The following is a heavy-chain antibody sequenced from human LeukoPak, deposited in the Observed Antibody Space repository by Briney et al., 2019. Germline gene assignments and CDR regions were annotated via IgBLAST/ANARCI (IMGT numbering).Heavy chain of an antibody. D-gene: IGHD3-3*01. J-gene: IGHJ4*02. CDR2: INHSGST. V-gene: IGHV4-34*01. CDR1: GGSFSGYY. Sequence: SETLSLTCAVYGGSFSGYYWSWIRQLPGKGLEWIGEINHSGSTNYNPSLKSRVTISLGASKNQFSLRLSSVTAADTALYFCARGRRSIIGVVPADYWGQGTLVTVSS. CDR3: ARGRRSIIGVVPADY.